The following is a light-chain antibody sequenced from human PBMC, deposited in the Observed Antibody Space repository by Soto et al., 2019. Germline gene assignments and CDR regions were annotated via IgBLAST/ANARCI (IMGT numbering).Light chain of an antibody. V-gene: IGKV3-15*01. CDR2: GAS. CDR1: QSLSSRY. CDR3: QQYYNWPRT. Sequence: EIVLTQSPGTLSLSPGERATLSCRASQSLSSRYLAWYQQKPGQAPRLLTYGASTRATGIPARFSGSGSGTEFTLTISSLQPEDFAVYYCQQYYNWPRTFGQGTKVDIK. J-gene: IGKJ1*01.